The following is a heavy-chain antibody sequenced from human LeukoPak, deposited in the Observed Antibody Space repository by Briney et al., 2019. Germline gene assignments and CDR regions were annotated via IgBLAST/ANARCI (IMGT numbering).Heavy chain of an antibody. CDR1: GGSISSSSYY. Sequence: SETLSPTCTVSGGSISSSSYYWGWIRQPPGKGLEWIGSFYYSGSPYYNPSLKSRVTISVDTSKNQFSLRLSSVTAADTAVYYCARAHDSSGYNIYYFDYWGQGTLVTVSS. CDR3: ARAHDSSGYNIYYFDY. CDR2: FYYSGSP. J-gene: IGHJ4*02. D-gene: IGHD3-22*01. V-gene: IGHV4-39*01.